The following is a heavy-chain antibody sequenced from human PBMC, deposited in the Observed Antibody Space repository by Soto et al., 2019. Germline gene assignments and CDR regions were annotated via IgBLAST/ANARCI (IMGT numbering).Heavy chain of an antibody. CDR1: GFTFDDYA. Sequence: EVQLVESGGGLVQPGRSLRLSCAASGFTFDDYAMHWVRQAPGKGLEWVSGISWNSGSIGYADSVKGRFTISRDNAKNSLYLQMNSLRAEDTALYYCAKDIIRYLLLHNFDYWGQGTLVTVSS. CDR2: ISWNSGSI. D-gene: IGHD2-2*01. J-gene: IGHJ4*02. V-gene: IGHV3-9*01. CDR3: AKDIIRYLLLHNFDY.